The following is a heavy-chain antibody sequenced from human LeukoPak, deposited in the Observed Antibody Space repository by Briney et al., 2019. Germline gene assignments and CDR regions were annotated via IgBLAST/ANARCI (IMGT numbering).Heavy chain of an antibody. V-gene: IGHV4-59*01. CDR2: IYYSGTT. Sequence: TSETLSLTCTVSGGSISSYYWSWIRQPPGKGLEWIGYIYYSGTTNYSPSLKSRVTLSVDTSKNQFSLELRSVTAADTAVYYCARATIAAPDAFDVWGQGTLVTVSS. J-gene: IGHJ3*01. CDR1: GGSISSYY. CDR3: ARATIAAPDAFDV. D-gene: IGHD6-13*01.